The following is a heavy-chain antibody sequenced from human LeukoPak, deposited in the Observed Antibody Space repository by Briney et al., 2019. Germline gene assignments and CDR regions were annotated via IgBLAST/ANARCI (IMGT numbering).Heavy chain of an antibody. Sequence: PGGSLRLSCEASEFAFPLFAMHWVRQAPGKGLKWIAVISSDGNNEYYADSVKGRFTISRDNSKNTLSLLMDSLRVEDTALYYCARSRLGLYLSVIDSWGQGTLVTVSS. D-gene: IGHD2-21*01. CDR1: EFAFPLFA. CDR2: ISSDGNNE. V-gene: IGHV3-30*14. J-gene: IGHJ4*02. CDR3: ARSRLGLYLSVIDS.